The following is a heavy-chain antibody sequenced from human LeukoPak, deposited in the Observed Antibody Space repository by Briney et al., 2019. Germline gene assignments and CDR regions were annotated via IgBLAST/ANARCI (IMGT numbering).Heavy chain of an antibody. V-gene: IGHV3-11*04. Sequence: PGGSLRLSCAASGFTFSDYYMSWIRQAPGKGLEWVSYISSSGSTIYYADSVKGRFTISRDNAKNSLYLQMNSLRAEDTAVYYCARDQGVAAAYSVLPDYGMDVWGQGTTVTVSS. CDR3: ARDQGVAAAYSVLPDYGMDV. J-gene: IGHJ6*02. D-gene: IGHD6-13*01. CDR2: ISSSGSTI. CDR1: GFTFSDYY.